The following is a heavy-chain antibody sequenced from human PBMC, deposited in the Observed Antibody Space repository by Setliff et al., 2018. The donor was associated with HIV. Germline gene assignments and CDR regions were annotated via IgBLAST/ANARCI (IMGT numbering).Heavy chain of an antibody. J-gene: IGHJ4*02. V-gene: IGHV4-30-2*01. CDR3: ARQTWEYYDTLTGYYRSPKNFDS. CDR2: IYHSGNT. CDR1: GGFISTGGYS. Sequence: SETLSLTCTVSGGFISTGGYSWSWIRQPPGKGLEWIGYIYHSGNTYYNPSLKSRVSISVDRSKNHFFLKLSSVTAPDTAIYYCARQTWEYYDTLTGYYRSPKNFDSWGQGTLVTVSS. D-gene: IGHD3-9*01.